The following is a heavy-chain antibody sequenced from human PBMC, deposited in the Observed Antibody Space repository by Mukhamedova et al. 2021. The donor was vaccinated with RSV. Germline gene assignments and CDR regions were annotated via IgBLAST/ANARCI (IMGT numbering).Heavy chain of an antibody. Sequence: VSSISSSSSYIYYADSVKGRFTISRDNAKNSLYLQMNSLRAEDTAVYYCARSLIQWLLGFDYWGQGTLVTISS. CDR2: ISSSSSYI. CDR3: ARSLIQWLLGFDY. J-gene: IGHJ4*02. V-gene: IGHV3-21*01. D-gene: IGHD6-19*01.